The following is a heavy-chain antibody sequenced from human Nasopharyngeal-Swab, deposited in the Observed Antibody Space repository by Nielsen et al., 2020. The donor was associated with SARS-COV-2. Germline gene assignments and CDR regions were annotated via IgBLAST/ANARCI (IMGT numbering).Heavy chain of an antibody. Sequence: SETLSLTCTVSGGSISSGSYYWSWIRQPAGKGLEWIGRIYTSGSTNYNPSLKSRVTISVDTSKNQFSLKLSSVTAADTAVYYCARAAGYSSGWVDHWGQGTLVTVSS. V-gene: IGHV4-61*02. CDR2: IYTSGST. J-gene: IGHJ4*02. CDR3: ARAAGYSSGWVDH. D-gene: IGHD6-19*01. CDR1: GGSISSGSYY.